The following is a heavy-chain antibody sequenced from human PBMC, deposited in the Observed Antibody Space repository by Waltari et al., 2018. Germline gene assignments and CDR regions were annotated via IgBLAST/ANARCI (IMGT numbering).Heavy chain of an antibody. CDR3: ARQSGLVAGDF. D-gene: IGHD6-19*01. CDR2: INPKTGGT. CDR1: GYPFVGYF. V-gene: IGHV1-2*06. Sequence: QVQLVQSGAEVKKPGASVKVSCKAHGYPFVGYFIHWVRQAPGQGLEWMGRINPKTGGTNYTQVFQGRVTMTRDTSISTVYMELTGLRSDDTAVYYCARQSGLVAGDFWGLGTLVTVSS. J-gene: IGHJ4*02.